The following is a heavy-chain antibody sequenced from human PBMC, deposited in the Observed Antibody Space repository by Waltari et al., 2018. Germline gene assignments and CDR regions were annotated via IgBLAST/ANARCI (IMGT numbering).Heavy chain of an antibody. CDR1: XYTFTXYG. Sequence: QVQLVQSGAEVKKPGXSVKVSCKASXYTFTXYGISGVRQAPGQGLEWMGWISAYNGNTNXAQKLQGRVTMTXDTXTSTAXMXLRSLRSXXXAVYXCARGGDSSGXYVDFDYXGQGTLVTVXS. V-gene: IGHV1-18*01. CDR3: ARGGDSSGXYVDFDY. J-gene: IGHJ4*02. CDR2: ISAYNGNT. D-gene: IGHD6-19*01.